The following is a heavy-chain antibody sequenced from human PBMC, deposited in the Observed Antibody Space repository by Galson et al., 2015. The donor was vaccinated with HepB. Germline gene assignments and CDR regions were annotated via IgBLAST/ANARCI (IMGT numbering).Heavy chain of an antibody. J-gene: IGHJ4*02. Sequence: SLRLSCAASGFIFSSHGMHWVRQAPGKGLEWVALIWYDGSKDYYADSVKGRFAVSRDNFNNILYLQMNSLRVEDTAVYYCARYYGNYRAFDYWGQGTLVAVSS. CDR1: GFIFSSHG. D-gene: IGHD4-11*01. CDR2: IWYDGSKD. CDR3: ARYYGNYRAFDY. V-gene: IGHV3-33*04.